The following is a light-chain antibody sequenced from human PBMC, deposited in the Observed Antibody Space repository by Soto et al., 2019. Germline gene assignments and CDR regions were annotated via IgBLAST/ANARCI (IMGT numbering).Light chain of an antibody. Sequence: DIQLTQSPSLLSASIGDRFTITCRASHDISTFLAWYQQKPSKAPKRLLYEASTLPSGVPSRISGSGSRTEFTLTISGLLPEDFADYHCQHFYTFPSTFGQGTRLETK. CDR1: HDISTF. CDR2: EAS. CDR3: QHFYTFPST. J-gene: IGKJ5*01. V-gene: IGKV1-9*01.